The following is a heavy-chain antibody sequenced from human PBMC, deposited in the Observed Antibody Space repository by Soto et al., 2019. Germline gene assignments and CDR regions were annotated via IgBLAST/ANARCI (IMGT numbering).Heavy chain of an antibody. D-gene: IGHD6-13*01. J-gene: IGHJ6*02. CDR1: GYTFTGYY. CDR3: ARGSRYGSSSSYYYYYGMDV. V-gene: IGHV1-2*04. Sequence: ASVKVSCKASGYTFTGYYMHWVRQAPGQGLEWMGWINPNSGGTNYAQKFQGWVTMTRDTSISTAYMELSRLRSDDTAVYYCARGSRYGSSSSYYYYYGMDVWGQGTTVTVSS. CDR2: INPNSGGT.